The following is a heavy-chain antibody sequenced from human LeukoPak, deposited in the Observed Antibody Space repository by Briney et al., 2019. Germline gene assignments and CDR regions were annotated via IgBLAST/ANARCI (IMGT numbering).Heavy chain of an antibody. D-gene: IGHD3-10*01. Sequence: ASVKVSCKASGYTFTGYYMHWVRQAPGQGLEWMGWINPNSGGTNYAQKFQGRVTMTRDTSISTAYMELSRLRSDDTAVYYCARVEGPGTTQLHYYFDYWGQGTLVTVSS. CDR3: ARVEGPGTTQLHYYFDY. J-gene: IGHJ4*02. CDR2: INPNSGGT. V-gene: IGHV1-2*02. CDR1: GYTFTGYY.